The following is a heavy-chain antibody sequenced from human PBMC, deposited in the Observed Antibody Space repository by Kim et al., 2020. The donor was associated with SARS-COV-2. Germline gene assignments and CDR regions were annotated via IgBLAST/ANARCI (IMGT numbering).Heavy chain of an antibody. D-gene: IGHD1-20*01. V-gene: IGHV1-69*01. Sequence: QKFQGRVTITADESTRTAYMELSSLRSEDTAVYYCARVITDYYYYYYMDVWGKGTTVTVSS. CDR3: ARVITDYYYYYYMDV. J-gene: IGHJ6*03.